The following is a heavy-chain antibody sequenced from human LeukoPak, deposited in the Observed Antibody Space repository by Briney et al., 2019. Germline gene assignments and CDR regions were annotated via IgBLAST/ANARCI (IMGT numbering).Heavy chain of an antibody. V-gene: IGHV1-2*02. J-gene: IGHJ4*02. Sequence: ASVKVSCKASGYTFTGYYMHWVRQAPGQGLEWMGWINPNSGGTNYAQKFQGRVTMTRDTSISTAYMELSRLRSDDTAVYYCARDEGILVTAEYYFDYWGQGILVTVSS. CDR1: GYTFTGYY. CDR2: INPNSGGT. D-gene: IGHD3-9*01. CDR3: ARDEGILVTAEYYFDY.